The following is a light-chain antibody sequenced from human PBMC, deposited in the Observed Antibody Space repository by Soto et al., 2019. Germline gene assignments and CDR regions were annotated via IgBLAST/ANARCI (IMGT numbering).Light chain of an antibody. V-gene: IGKV3-15*01. CDR2: GAS. Sequence: EIVMTQSPATLSVSPGERATLSCRASQSVSSNLAGYQQKPGQAPRLLIYGASTRATGIPARLSGSGSGTDVTLTISSLQSEDFAVYYCQQYNNWPPRAWTFGQGTKVAIK. CDR3: QQYNNWPPRAWT. CDR1: QSVSSN. J-gene: IGKJ1*01.